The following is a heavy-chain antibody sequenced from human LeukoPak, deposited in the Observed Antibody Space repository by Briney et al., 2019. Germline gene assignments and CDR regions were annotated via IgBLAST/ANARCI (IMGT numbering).Heavy chain of an antibody. CDR3: ARPQYDYGDSGPDYYYYGMDV. Sequence: SETLPLTCTVSGGSISSNSYYWAWIRQPPGKGLEWIGEINHSGSTNYNPSLKSRVTISVDTSKNQFSLKLSSVTAADTAVNYCARPQYDYGDSGPDYYYYGMDVWGQGTTVTVSS. D-gene: IGHD4-17*01. CDR1: GGSISSNSYY. V-gene: IGHV4-39*07. J-gene: IGHJ6*02. CDR2: INHSGST.